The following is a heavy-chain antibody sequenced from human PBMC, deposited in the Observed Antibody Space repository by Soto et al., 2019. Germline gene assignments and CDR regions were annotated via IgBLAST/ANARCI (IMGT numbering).Heavy chain of an antibody. CDR1: GGTFSSYA. CDR2: IIPIFGTA. D-gene: IGHD6-13*01. Sequence: VQLVQSGAEVKKPGSSGKVSCKASGGTFSSYAISWVRQAPGQGLEWMGGIIPIFGTANYAQKFQGRVTITEDESTSQAYMEVSSLRSEDTAVYYGARAGGSSYEWGKVVYFDYWGQGTLVTVSS. CDR3: ARAGGSSYEWGKVVYFDY. V-gene: IGHV1-69*01. J-gene: IGHJ4*02.